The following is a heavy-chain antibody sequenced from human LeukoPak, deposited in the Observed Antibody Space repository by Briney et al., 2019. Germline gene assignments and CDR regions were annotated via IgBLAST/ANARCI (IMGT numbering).Heavy chain of an antibody. CDR1: GFAFSSYW. CDR3: ARPFGSGTYYQFDL. D-gene: IGHD3-10*01. V-gene: IGHV3-7*04. J-gene: IGHJ4*02. CDR2: IKGDGSDK. Sequence: GGSLRLSYAASGFAFSSYWMSWVRQAPGKGLEWVANIKGDGSDKYYLDSLKGRFTVSRDNAKNSLYLQVNSLRDDDTAVYYCARPFGSGTYYQFDLWGQGTLVTVSS.